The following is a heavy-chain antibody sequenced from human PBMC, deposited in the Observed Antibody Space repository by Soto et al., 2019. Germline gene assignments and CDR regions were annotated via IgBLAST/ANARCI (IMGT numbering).Heavy chain of an antibody. J-gene: IGHJ3*02. Sequence: EVQLVESGGGLVQPGGSLRLSCAASGFTFSSYSMNWVRQAPGKGLEWVSYISSSSSTIYYADSVKGRFTISRDNAKNSLYLQMNSLRAEDTGVYYCAGKDIVVVVAATQDAFDIWGQGTMVTVSS. V-gene: IGHV3-48*01. CDR2: ISSSSSTI. D-gene: IGHD2-15*01. CDR1: GFTFSSYS. CDR3: AGKDIVVVVAATQDAFDI.